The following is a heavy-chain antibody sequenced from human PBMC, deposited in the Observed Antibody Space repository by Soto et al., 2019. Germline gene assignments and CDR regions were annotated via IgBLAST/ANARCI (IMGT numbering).Heavy chain of an antibody. V-gene: IGHV3-33*01. CDR1: GFTFSSYG. Sequence: PGGSLRLSCAASGFTFSSYGMHWVRQAPGKGLEWVAVIWYDGSNKYYADSVKGRFTISRDNSKNTLYLQMNSLRAEDTAVYYCARDKSGYDNHDIYFDYWGQGTLVTVAS. D-gene: IGHD5-12*01. J-gene: IGHJ4*02. CDR3: ARDKSGYDNHDIYFDY. CDR2: IWYDGSNK.